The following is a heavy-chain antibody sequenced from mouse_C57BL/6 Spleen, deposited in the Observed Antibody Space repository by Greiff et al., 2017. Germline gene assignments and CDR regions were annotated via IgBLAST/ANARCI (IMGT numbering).Heavy chain of an antibody. CDR2: ISGGGGNT. CDR3: ARHTGYNY. CDR1: GFTFSSYT. J-gene: IGHJ4*01. D-gene: IGHD3-1*01. Sequence: DVHLVESGGGLVKPGGSLKLSCAASGFTFSSYTMSWVRQTPEKRLEWVATISGGGGNTYYPDSVKGRFTISRDNAKNTLYLQMSSLRSEDTALYYCARHTGYNYWGQGTSVTVSS. V-gene: IGHV5-9*01.